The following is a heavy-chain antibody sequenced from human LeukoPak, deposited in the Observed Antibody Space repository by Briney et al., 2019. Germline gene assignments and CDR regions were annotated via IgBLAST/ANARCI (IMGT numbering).Heavy chain of an antibody. CDR3: VTNSQGSR. CDR2: IYYSGST. D-gene: IGHD2-15*01. J-gene: IGHJ4*02. Sequence: SETLSLTCTVSGGSISSSSYYWGWIRQPPGKGLEWIGSIYYSGSTYYNPSLKSRVTISVDTSKNQFSLKLSSVTAADTAVYYCVTNSQGSRWGQGTLVTVSS. CDR1: GGSISSSSYY. V-gene: IGHV4-39*01.